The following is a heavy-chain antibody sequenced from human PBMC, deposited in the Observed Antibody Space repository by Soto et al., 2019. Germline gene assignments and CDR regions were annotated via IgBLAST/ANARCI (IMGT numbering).Heavy chain of an antibody. Sequence: SETLSLTCTVSGGSISSGDYYWSWIRQHPGKGLEWIGYIYYSGSTYYNPSLKSRVTISVDTSKNQFSLKLSSVTAADTAVYYCASRQGNWNYLYYYYGMDVWGQGTTVTVSS. CDR2: IYYSGST. D-gene: IGHD1-7*01. CDR1: GGSISSGDYY. J-gene: IGHJ6*02. V-gene: IGHV4-30-4*08. CDR3: ASRQGNWNYLYYYYGMDV.